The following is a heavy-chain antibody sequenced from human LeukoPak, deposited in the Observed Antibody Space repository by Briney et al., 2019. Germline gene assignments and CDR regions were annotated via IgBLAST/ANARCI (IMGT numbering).Heavy chain of an antibody. D-gene: IGHD6-6*01. CDR3: ARDRSSSDY. Sequence: GASVKVSCKASVYTFTNYDISWVRQAPGQGLEWMGWISAYNGNTNYAQKLQDRVSMTTDTSTSTAYMELRSLRSDDTAVYYCARDRSSSDYWGQGTLVSVSS. J-gene: IGHJ4*02. CDR2: ISAYNGNT. CDR1: VYTFTNYD. V-gene: IGHV1-18*01.